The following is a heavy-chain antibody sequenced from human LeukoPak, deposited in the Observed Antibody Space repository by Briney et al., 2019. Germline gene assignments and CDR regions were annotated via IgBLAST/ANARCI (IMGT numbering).Heavy chain of an antibody. CDR3: VRDWDHYDFDS. CDR2: VNGVGSDR. Sequence: GGSLRLSCTASGFTFSGYYMHWVRQAPGKGLVWVSRVNGVGSDRIYADSVKGCFSIFRDNAKNTLYLQMNSLRAEDTAMYYCVRDWDHYDFDSWGQGTLVTVSS. V-gene: IGHV3-74*01. D-gene: IGHD3-3*01. J-gene: IGHJ5*01. CDR1: GFTFSGYY.